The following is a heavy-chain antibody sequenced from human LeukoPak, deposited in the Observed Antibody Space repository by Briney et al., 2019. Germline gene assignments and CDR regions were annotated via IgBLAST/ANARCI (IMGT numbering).Heavy chain of an antibody. CDR1: GGSISSSSYY. J-gene: IGHJ6*02. CDR3: ARQGGYCSGGSCYPYYYYGMDV. CDR2: IYYSGST. Sequence: PSETLSLTCTVSGGSISSSSYYWGWIRQPPGKGLEWIGSIYYSGSTYYNPSLKSRVTISVDTSKNQFSLKLSSVTAADTAVYYCARQGGYCSGGSCYPYYYYGMDVWGQGTTVTVSS. D-gene: IGHD2-15*01. V-gene: IGHV4-39*01.